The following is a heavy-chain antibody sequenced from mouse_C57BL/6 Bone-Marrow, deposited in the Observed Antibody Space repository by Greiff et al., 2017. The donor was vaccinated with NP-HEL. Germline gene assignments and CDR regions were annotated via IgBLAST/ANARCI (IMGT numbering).Heavy chain of an antibody. V-gene: IGHV1-64*01. Sequence: VQLQQPGAELVKPGASVKLSCKASGYTFTSYWMHWVKQRPGQGLEWIGMIHPNSGSTNYNEKFKSKATLTVDKSSSTAYMPLSSLTSEDSAVYYCARWGWLLSLYAMDYWGQGTSVTVSS. CDR3: ARWGWLLSLYAMDY. CDR1: GYTFTSYW. D-gene: IGHD2-3*01. CDR2: IHPNSGST. J-gene: IGHJ4*01.